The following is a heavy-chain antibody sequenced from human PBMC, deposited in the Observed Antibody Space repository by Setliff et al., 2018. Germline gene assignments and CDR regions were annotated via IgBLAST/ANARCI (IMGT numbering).Heavy chain of an antibody. D-gene: IGHD4-17*01. J-gene: IGHJ4*02. CDR3: SRDLQGSGDYVVDY. Sequence: PGGSLRLSCEASGFTFSGYSMNWVRQAPGKGLEWVANIKQDGSEKYYLDSVRGRFTISRDNAENSLTLQMNSLRVEDTAVYYCSRDLQGSGDYVVDYWGQGTLVTVSS. V-gene: IGHV3-7*01. CDR2: IKQDGSEK. CDR1: GFTFSGYS.